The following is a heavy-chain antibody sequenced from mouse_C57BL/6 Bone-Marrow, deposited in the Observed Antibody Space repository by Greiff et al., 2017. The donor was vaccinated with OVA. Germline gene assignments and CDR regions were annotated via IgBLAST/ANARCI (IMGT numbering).Heavy chain of an antibody. J-gene: IGHJ4*01. Sequence: QVQLQQPGAELVRPGSSVKLSCKASGYTFTSYWMDWVKQRPGQGLEWIGNIYPSDSETHYNQKFKDKATLTVDKSSSTAYMQLSSLTSEDSAVYYCAISIYYYGRSYLYYAMDYWGQGTSVTVSS. CDR2: IYPSDSET. D-gene: IGHD1-1*01. CDR1: GYTFTSYW. CDR3: AISIYYYGRSYLYYAMDY. V-gene: IGHV1-61*01.